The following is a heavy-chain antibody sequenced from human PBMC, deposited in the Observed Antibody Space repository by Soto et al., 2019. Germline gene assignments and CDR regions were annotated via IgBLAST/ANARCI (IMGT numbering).Heavy chain of an antibody. CDR3: ARRGARGRTEGFDI. CDR1: GFTFSSYE. D-gene: IGHD2-2*01. CDR2: ISSGGDST. J-gene: IGHJ3*02. V-gene: IGHV3-48*03. Sequence: PGGSLRLSCLASGFTFSSYEMNWFRQSPGMGLEWISHISSGGDSTHYADSMKGRFAISRDNAKNSLYLQMNNLRVEDTAVYYCARRGARGRTEGFDIWGQGTMVTVSS.